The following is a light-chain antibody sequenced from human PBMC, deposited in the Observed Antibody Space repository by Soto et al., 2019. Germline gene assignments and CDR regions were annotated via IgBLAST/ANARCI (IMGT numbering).Light chain of an antibody. Sequence: QSVLTQHPSASGTPGQTVTISCSGSSSNIGSAYIYWYQHLPGTAPKLLIYRNNQRPSGVPDRFSASKSGTSASLAISGLRSEDEADYYCAAWDDSLVVFGGGTKLTVL. CDR3: AAWDDSLVV. J-gene: IGLJ2*01. CDR1: SSNIGSAY. CDR2: RNN. V-gene: IGLV1-47*01.